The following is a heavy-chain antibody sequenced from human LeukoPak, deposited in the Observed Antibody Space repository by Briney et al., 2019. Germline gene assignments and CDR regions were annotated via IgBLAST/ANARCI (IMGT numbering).Heavy chain of an antibody. CDR2: IKQDGSEK. V-gene: IGHV3-7*01. J-gene: IGHJ3*02. CDR3: ATHCSSISCSLATFDI. CDR1: QFTFTKYW. D-gene: IGHD2-2*01. Sequence: PGGSLRLFCAASQFTFTKYWMTWVPQAPGKGPEWVASIKQDGSEKSYVYSVKGRFTISRDNARTSLSLQMNILRAEDTAVYYCATHCSSISCSLATFDIWGQGTMVTVSS.